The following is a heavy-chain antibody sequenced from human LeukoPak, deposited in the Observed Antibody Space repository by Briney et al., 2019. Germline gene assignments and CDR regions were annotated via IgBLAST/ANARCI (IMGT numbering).Heavy chain of an antibody. CDR3: ARDNRNGRGELGY. Sequence: GGSLRLSCEASGFTFSSYAMHWVRQAPGKGLEWVAVISYDGSNKYYADSVKGRFTISRDNSKNTLYLQMNSLRAEDTAVYYCARDNRNGRGELGYWGQGTLVTVSS. CDR2: ISYDGSNK. CDR1: GFTFSSYA. J-gene: IGHJ4*02. D-gene: IGHD1-14*01. V-gene: IGHV3-30-3*01.